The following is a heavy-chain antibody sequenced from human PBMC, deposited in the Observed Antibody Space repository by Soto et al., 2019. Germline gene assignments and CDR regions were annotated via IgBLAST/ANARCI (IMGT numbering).Heavy chain of an antibody. CDR1: GGSFSGYY. D-gene: IGHD3-3*01. CDR2: INHSGST. Sequence: SETLSLTCAVYGGSFSGYYWSWIRQPPGKGLEWIGEINHSGSTNYNPSLKSRVTISVDTSKNQFSLKLSSVTAADTAVYYCAREMDFWSGYYTFDPWGLGTLVTVSS. CDR3: AREMDFWSGYYTFDP. V-gene: IGHV4-34*01. J-gene: IGHJ5*02.